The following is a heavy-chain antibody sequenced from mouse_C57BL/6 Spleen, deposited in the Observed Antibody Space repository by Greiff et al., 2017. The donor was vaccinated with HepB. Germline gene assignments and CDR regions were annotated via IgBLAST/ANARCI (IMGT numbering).Heavy chain of an antibody. CDR1: GYTFTSYW. J-gene: IGHJ1*03. Sequence: QVQLQQPGAELVKPGASVKLSCKASGYTFTSYWMHWVKQRPGQGLEWIGMIHPNSGSTNYNEKFKRKATLTVDKSSSTAYMQLSSLTSEDSAVYYCATRPFTTVVATEYFDVWGTGTTVTVSS. CDR3: ATRPFTTVVATEYFDV. V-gene: IGHV1-64*01. CDR2: IHPNSGST. D-gene: IGHD1-1*01.